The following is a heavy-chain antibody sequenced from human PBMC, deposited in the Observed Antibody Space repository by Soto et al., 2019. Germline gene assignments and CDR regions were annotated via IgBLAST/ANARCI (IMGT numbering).Heavy chain of an antibody. CDR2: IYHSGST. CDR1: CYSISSGYY. V-gene: IGHV4-38-2*01. D-gene: IGHD1-7*01. J-gene: IGHJ3*02. Sequence: NPSDTLSLTCAVSCYSISSGYYWGWIRQPPGKGLEWIGSIYHSGSTYYNPSLKSRVTISVDTSKNQFSLKLSSVTAADTAVYYCARVVGGKNNWNYGASRIDIWGQGTMVTVSS. CDR3: ARVVGGKNNWNYGASRIDI.